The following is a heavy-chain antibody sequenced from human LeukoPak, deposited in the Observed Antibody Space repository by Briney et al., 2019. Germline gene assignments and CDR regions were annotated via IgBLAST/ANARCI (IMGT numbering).Heavy chain of an antibody. J-gene: IGHJ5*01. Sequence: SETLSLTCTVSGGSISSNSYYWDWIRQPPGMGLEWLGSIYYSGSTYYNPSLKSRVTISVDTSKNQFSLKLSSVTAADTAVYYCAGLWFGELLYNWFDPWGQGTLVTVSS. CDR1: GGSISSNSYY. CDR3: AGLWFGELLYNWFDP. CDR2: IYYSGST. D-gene: IGHD3-10*01. V-gene: IGHV4-39*01.